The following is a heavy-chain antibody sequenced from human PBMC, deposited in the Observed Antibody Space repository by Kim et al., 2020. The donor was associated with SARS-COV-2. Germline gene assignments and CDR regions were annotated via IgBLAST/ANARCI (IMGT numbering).Heavy chain of an antibody. Sequence: GGSLRLSCAASGFTFSSYDMHWVRQATGKGLEWVSAIGTAGDTYYPGSVKGRFTISRENAKNSLYLQMNSLRAGDTAVYYCARGYYGSGAAHFDYCGQGTLDTASS. CDR1: GFTFSSYD. J-gene: IGHJ4*02. CDR3: ARGYYGSGAAHFDY. CDR2: IGTAGDT. D-gene: IGHD3-10*01. V-gene: IGHV3-13*04.